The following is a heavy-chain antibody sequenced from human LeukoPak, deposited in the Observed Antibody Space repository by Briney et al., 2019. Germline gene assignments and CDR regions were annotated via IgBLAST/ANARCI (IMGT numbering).Heavy chain of an antibody. J-gene: IGHJ4*02. CDR3: ASGSYYGGVDY. CDR1: GGSISSYY. Sequence: NSSETLSLTCTVSGGSISSYYWSWIRQPAGKGLEWIGRIYTSGSTNYNPSLKSRVTMSVDTSKNQFSLKLSSVTAADTAVYYCASGSYYGGVDYWGQGTLVTVSS. V-gene: IGHV4-4*07. D-gene: IGHD1-26*01. CDR2: IYTSGST.